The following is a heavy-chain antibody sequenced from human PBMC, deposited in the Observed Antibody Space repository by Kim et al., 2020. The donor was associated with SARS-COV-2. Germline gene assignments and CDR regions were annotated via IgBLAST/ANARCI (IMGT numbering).Heavy chain of an antibody. D-gene: IGHD4-17*01. J-gene: IGHJ4*02. CDR3: ARDPPYGGKERPGDY. Sequence: DSVKGRFTIPRDNSKNTLYLQMNSLRAEDTAVYYCARDPPYGGKERPGDYWGQGTLVTVSS. V-gene: IGHV3-30*07.